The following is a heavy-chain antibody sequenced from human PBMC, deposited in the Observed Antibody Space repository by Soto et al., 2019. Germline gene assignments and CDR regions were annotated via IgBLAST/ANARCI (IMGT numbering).Heavy chain of an antibody. CDR3: AKPRGPWSILTNYFTPYS. CDR2: INPNSGGT. CDR1: GYTFTGYY. J-gene: IGHJ4*02. Sequence: ASVKVSCKASGYTFTGYYMHWVRQAPGQGLEWMGWINPNSGGTNYAQKFQGWVTMTRDTSISTAYMELSRPRSDDTAVYYCAKPRGPWSILTNYFTPYSWGQGTLVTVSS. V-gene: IGHV1-2*04. D-gene: IGHD3-9*01.